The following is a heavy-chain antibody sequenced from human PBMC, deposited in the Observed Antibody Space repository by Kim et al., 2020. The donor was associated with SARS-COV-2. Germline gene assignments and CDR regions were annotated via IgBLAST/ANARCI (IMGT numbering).Heavy chain of an antibody. V-gene: IGHV3-30-3*01. Sequence: GGSLRLSCAASGFTFSSYAMHWVRQAPGKGLEWVAVISYDGSNKYYADSVKGRFTISRDNSKNTLYLQMNSLRAEDTAVYYCAREGDIVVVPAAIVKGEPLDYWGQGTLVTVSS. J-gene: IGHJ4*02. CDR1: GFTFSSYA. CDR3: AREGDIVVVPAAIVKGEPLDY. CDR2: ISYDGSNK. D-gene: IGHD2-2*01.